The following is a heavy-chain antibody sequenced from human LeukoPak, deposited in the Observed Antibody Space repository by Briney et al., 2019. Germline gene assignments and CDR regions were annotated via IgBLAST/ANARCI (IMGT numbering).Heavy chain of an antibody. V-gene: IGHV4-59*01. CDR2: LYYSGST. Sequence: SETLSLTCTVSGGSISSFYWSWIRQPPGKGLEWIGYLYYSGSTNYNPSFKSRVTTSVDTSKNQFSLKLSSVTAADTAVYFCARGAYYFDYWGQGTLVTVSS. CDR1: GGSISSFY. J-gene: IGHJ4*02. CDR3: ARGAYYFDY.